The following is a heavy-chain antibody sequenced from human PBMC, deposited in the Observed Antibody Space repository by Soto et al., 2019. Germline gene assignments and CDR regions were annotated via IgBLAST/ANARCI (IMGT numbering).Heavy chain of an antibody. V-gene: IGHV1-18*01. CDR3: ARDQTTWFNDAYDF. CDR1: GYTFINHN. CDR2: ISPSTGKT. J-gene: IGHJ3*01. Sequence: QVQLVQSGADVKKPGASVQLSCKASGYTFINHNINWLREAPGHGPEWLGRISPSTGKTDYPQKFQGRVSMTTDTSTSTAYMELRSLTSDDTAVYYCARDQTTWFNDAYDFWGQGTRVTVSS. D-gene: IGHD3-10*01.